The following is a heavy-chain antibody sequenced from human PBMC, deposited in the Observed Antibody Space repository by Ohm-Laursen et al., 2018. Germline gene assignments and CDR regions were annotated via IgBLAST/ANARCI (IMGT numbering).Heavy chain of an antibody. V-gene: IGHV3-64*01. CDR2: ISSNGGST. CDR1: GFTFSSYA. Sequence: SLRLSCAASGFTFSSYAMHWVRQAPGKGLEYVSAISSNGGSTYYANSVKGRFTISRDNARNSLYLQMNSLRADDTAVYYCARVSNYPRKDFQHWGQGTLVTVSS. J-gene: IGHJ1*01. CDR3: ARVSNYPRKDFQH. D-gene: IGHD4/OR15-4a*01.